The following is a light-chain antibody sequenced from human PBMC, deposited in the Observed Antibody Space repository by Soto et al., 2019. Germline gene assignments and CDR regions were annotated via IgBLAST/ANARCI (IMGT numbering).Light chain of an antibody. CDR3: QQYYSYHWT. J-gene: IGKJ1*01. Sequence: DIQMTQSPSTLSASVGDRVTITFRASQSMSSWLAWYQQKPGKAPKLLIYAASTLQSGVPSRFSGSGSGTDFTLTISCLQSEDFATYYCQQYYSYHWTFGQGTKVDI. V-gene: IGKV1-5*01. CDR2: AAS. CDR1: QSMSSW.